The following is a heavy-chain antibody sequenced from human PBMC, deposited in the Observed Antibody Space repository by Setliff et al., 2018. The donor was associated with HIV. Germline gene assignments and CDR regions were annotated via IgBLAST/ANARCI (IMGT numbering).Heavy chain of an antibody. Sequence: PGESLKISCKGSGYNFRKYWIAWVRQMPGKGLEWMGIIFPGDSETTYRPSFQGQVTISIDRSISTAYLQWSSLKASDTAMYFCARVAVPSTVYYYYHKDVWGKGTAVTVSS. CDR1: GYNFRKYW. CDR3: ARVAVPSTVYYYYHKDV. D-gene: IGHD6-19*01. V-gene: IGHV5-51*01. J-gene: IGHJ6*03. CDR2: IFPGDSET.